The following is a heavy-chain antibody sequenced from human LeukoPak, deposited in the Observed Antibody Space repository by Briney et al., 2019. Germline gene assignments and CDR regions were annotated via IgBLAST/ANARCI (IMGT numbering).Heavy chain of an antibody. D-gene: IGHD4-23*01. Sequence: SVKVSCKASGGTFSSYATSWVRQAPGQGLEWTGRIIPIFGAANYAQKFQCRVTITTDESTRTAHMELRSPRSEDTAVYYCTRDHDYGGNLDYWGQGTLVTVYS. V-gene: IGHV1-69*05. CDR1: GGTFSSYA. CDR2: IIPIFGAA. CDR3: TRDHDYGGNLDY. J-gene: IGHJ4*02.